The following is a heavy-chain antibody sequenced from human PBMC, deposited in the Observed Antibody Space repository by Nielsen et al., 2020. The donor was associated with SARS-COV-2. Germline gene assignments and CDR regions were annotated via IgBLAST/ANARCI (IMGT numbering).Heavy chain of an antibody. D-gene: IGHD3-22*01. V-gene: IGHV1-18*01. CDR1: GYTFTSYG. CDR3: ARISYYYDSSGLGY. CDR2: ISAYNGNT. J-gene: IGHJ4*02. Sequence: ASVKVSCKASGYTFTSYGISWVRQAPGQGLEWMGWISAYNGNTNYAQKLQGRVTMTTDTSTSTAYMELRSLRSEDTAVYYCARISYYYDSSGLGYWGQGTLVTVSS.